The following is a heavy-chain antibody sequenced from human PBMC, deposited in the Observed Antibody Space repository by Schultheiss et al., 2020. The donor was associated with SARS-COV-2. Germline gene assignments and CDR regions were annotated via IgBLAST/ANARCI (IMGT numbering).Heavy chain of an antibody. Sequence: SETLSLTCTVSGGSISSGGYYWSWIRQHPGKGLEWIGYIYYSGSTNYNPSLKSRVTISLDTSKNQFSLKLNSVTAADTAVYYCARELGYSSGWYFDYWGQGTLVTVSS. CDR1: GGSISSGGYY. CDR3: ARELGYSSGWYFDY. CDR2: IYYSGST. D-gene: IGHD6-19*01. J-gene: IGHJ4*02. V-gene: IGHV4-61*08.